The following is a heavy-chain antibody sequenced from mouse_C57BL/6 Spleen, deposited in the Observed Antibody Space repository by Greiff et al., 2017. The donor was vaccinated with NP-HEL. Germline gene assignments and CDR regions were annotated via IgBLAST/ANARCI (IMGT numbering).Heavy chain of an antibody. CDR1: GYSITSGYD. J-gene: IGHJ3*01. Sequence: EVQGVESGPGMVKPSQSLSLTCTVTGYSITSGYDWHWIRHFPGNKLEWMGYISYSGSTNYNPSLKSRISITHDTSKNHFFLKLNSVTTEDTATYYCARDYDYDQAWFAYWGQGTLVTVSA. V-gene: IGHV3-1*01. D-gene: IGHD2-4*01. CDR2: ISYSGST. CDR3: ARDYDYDQAWFAY.